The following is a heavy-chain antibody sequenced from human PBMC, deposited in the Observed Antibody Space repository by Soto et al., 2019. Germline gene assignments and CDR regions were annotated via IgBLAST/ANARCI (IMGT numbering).Heavy chain of an antibody. CDR1: GYSFTSYW. Sequence: EVQLVQSGAEVKKPGESLKISCKGSGYSFTSYWIGWVRQMPGKGLEWMGIIYPGDSDTRYSPSFQGQVTISADKSISTAYLQWSSLKASDTAMYYCARHRRIAAAAIDAFDIWGQGTMVTVSS. V-gene: IGHV5-51*01. D-gene: IGHD6-13*01. J-gene: IGHJ3*02. CDR2: IYPGDSDT. CDR3: ARHRRIAAAAIDAFDI.